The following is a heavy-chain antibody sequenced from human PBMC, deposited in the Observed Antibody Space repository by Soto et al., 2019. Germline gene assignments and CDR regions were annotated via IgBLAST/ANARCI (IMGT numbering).Heavy chain of an antibody. CDR2: IYWDDDK. Sequence: QITLKESGPTLVKPTQTLTLTCTFSGFSLSTSGVGVGWIRQPPGKALEWLALIYWDDDKRYSPSLKSRLPITKATPQTLVVLTMPTMNPVATATHYCPHWRDFGYWGQGTLVPVSS. J-gene: IGHJ4*02. CDR1: GFSLSTSGVG. V-gene: IGHV2-5*02. CDR3: PHWRDFGY.